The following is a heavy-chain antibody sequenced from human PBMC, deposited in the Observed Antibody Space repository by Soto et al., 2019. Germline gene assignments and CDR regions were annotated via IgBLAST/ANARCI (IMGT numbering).Heavy chain of an antibody. CDR2: INHSGST. CDR3: ARYDSSGYLVDY. D-gene: IGHD3-22*01. CDR1: GGSFSGYY. J-gene: IGHJ4*02. Sequence: SETLSLTCAVYGGSFSGYYWSWIRQPPGKGLEWIGEINHSGSTNYNPSLKSRVTISVDTSKNQFSLKLSSVTAADTAVYYCARYDSSGYLVDYWGQGTLVTAPQ. V-gene: IGHV4-34*01.